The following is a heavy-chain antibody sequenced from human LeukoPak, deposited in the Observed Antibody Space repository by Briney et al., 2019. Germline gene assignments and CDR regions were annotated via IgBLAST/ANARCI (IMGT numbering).Heavy chain of an antibody. CDR1: GFTFSSYA. J-gene: IGHJ5*02. Sequence: PGRSLRLSFSASGFTFSSYAMHWVRQAPGKGLEWVAVISYDGSNKYFADSVKGRFTISRDNSKNTLYLQMNGLRAEDTAVYYCAKDGCRITSCHVLVDPWGQGTLITVSS. CDR3: AKDGCRITSCHVLVDP. CDR2: ISYDGSNK. D-gene: IGHD2-2*01. V-gene: IGHV3-30*18.